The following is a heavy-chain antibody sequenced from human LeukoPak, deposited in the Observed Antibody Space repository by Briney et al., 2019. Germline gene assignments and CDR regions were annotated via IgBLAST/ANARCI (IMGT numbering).Heavy chain of an antibody. V-gene: IGHV1-2*02. CDR2: INPNSGGT. CDR1: GYTFTDYY. D-gene: IGHD4-17*01. J-gene: IGHJ6*02. CDR3: ARDTRSYYYYYGMDV. Sequence: ASVKVSCKASGYTFTDYYMQWVRQAPGQGLEWMGWINPNSGGTNYAQKFQGRVTMTRDTSTSTANMELSSLRSEDTAVYYCARDTRSYYYYYGMDVWGQGTTVTVSS.